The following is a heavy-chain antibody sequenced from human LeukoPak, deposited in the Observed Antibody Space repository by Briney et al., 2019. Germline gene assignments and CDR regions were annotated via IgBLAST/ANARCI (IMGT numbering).Heavy chain of an antibody. V-gene: IGHV4-4*07. CDR2: IYASGNT. CDR1: GGSISGYY. Sequence: PSETLSLTCTVSGGSISGYYWNWIRQPAEKGLEWIGRIYASGNTNYNPTLKSRVTVSVDTSKNQFSLKLNFVTAADTAVYYCARGYGSYAYWGQGTLATVSS. CDR3: ARGYGSYAY. D-gene: IGHD2-8*01. J-gene: IGHJ4*02.